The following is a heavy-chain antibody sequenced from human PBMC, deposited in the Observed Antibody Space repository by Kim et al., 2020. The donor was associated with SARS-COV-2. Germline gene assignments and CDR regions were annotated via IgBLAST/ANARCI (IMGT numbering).Heavy chain of an antibody. V-gene: IGHV4-39*01. CDR3: ARLGPEDYDFWSGYYTGIDY. J-gene: IGHJ4*02. CDR1: GGSISSSSYY. Sequence: SETLSLTCTVSGGSISSSSYYWGWIRQPPGKGLEWIVSIYYSGSTYYNPSLKSRVTISVDTSKNQFSLKLSSVTAADTAVYYCARLGPEDYDFWSGYYTGIDYWGQGTLVTVSS. CDR2: IYYSGST. D-gene: IGHD3-3*01.